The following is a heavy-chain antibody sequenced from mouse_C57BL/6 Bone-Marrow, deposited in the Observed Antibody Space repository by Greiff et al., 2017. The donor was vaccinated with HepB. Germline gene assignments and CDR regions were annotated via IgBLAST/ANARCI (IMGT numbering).Heavy chain of an antibody. CDR2: IYPSDSET. CDR3: ASNYYFDY. Sequence: VQLQQPGAELVRPGSSVKLSCKASGYTFTSYWMDWVKQRPGQGLEWIGNIYPSDSETHYNQKFKDKATLTVDKSSSTAYMQLSSLTSEDSAVYYCASNYYFDYWGKGTTLTVSS. J-gene: IGHJ2*01. CDR1: GYTFTSYW. D-gene: IGHD1-3*01. V-gene: IGHV1-61*01.